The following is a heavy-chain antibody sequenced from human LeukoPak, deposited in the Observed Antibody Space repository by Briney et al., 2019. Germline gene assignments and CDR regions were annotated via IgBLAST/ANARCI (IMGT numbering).Heavy chain of an antibody. CDR2: IYSSGST. V-gene: IGHV4-4*08. CDR3: ARRNDFDI. Sequence: SETLSLTCTVSGCSITGYHWSWIRQPPGKGLEWIGYIYSSGSTEYKPSLKSRATISADTSKNQFSLKLTSVTAADTAVYYCARRNDFDIWGQGTMVTVSS. CDR1: GCSITGYH. J-gene: IGHJ3*02.